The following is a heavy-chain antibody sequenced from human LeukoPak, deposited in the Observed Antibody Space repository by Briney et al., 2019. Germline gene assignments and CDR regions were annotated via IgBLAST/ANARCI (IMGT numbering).Heavy chain of an antibody. CDR1: GFTFSSYG. CDR2: IWYDGSNK. D-gene: IGHD3-22*01. J-gene: IGHJ4*02. Sequence: GGSLRLSCAASGFTFSSYGMHWVRQAPGKGLEWVAVIWYDGSNKYYADSVKGRFTISRDNSKNTLYLQMNSLRAEDTAVYYCAKDQVGYYDSSGYYSSPGDYWGQGTLVTVSS. CDR3: AKDQVGYYDSSGYYSSPGDY. V-gene: IGHV3-30*02.